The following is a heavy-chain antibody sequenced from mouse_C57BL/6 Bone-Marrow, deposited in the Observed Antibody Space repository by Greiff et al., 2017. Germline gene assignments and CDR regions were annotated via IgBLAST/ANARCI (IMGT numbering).Heavy chain of an antibody. Sequence: EVQLQQSGAELVRPGASVKLSCTASGFNIKDDYMHWVKQRPEQGLEWIGWIDPENGDTAYASKFQGKATITADTSSNTAYLQLSSLTSEDTAVYYCTTWLRRWGYFDVWGTGTTVTVSS. CDR3: TTWLRRWGYFDV. V-gene: IGHV14-4*01. CDR2: IDPENGDT. CDR1: GFNIKDDY. J-gene: IGHJ1*03. D-gene: IGHD2-2*01.